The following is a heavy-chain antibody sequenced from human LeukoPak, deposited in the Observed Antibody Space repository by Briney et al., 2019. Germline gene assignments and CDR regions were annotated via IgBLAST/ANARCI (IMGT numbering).Heavy chain of an antibody. V-gene: IGHV4-59*08. D-gene: IGHD2-21*01. J-gene: IGHJ4*02. CDR3: ARHAAGVELWFEF. Sequence: SETLSLTCSVSPGSVGGYYWSWFRQPPGKGLEWIGYVFYTGETDYNPSLRSRGTISVDASKNQVSLRLTSVTAADTAVYYCARHAAGVELWFEFWGQGTQVTVSS. CDR2: VFYTGET. CDR1: PGSVGGYY.